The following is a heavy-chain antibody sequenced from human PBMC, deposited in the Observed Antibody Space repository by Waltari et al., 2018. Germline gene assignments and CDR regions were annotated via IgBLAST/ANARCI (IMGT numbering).Heavy chain of an antibody. J-gene: IGHJ4*02. V-gene: IGHV3-33*01. Sequence: QVQLVESGGGVVQPGRSLRLSCAASGFTFSSYGMHWVRQAPGKGRGWVGVIWYDGSNKYYADSVKGRFTISRDKSKNTLYLQMNSLRAEDTAVYYCARAHYDILTGKDYWGQGTLVTVSS. D-gene: IGHD3-9*01. CDR2: IWYDGSNK. CDR1: GFTFSSYG. CDR3: ARAHYDILTGKDY.